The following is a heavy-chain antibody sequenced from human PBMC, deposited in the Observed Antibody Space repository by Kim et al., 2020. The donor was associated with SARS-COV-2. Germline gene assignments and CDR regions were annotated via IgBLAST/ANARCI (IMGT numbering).Heavy chain of an antibody. D-gene: IGHD6-6*01. Sequence: GGSLRLSCVASGFTFSSFPMHWVRQAPGKGLVWVSRVYSDGSGTAYADSVKGRFTISSDNAKNTLYLQMNSLSGEDTALYYCGRGKSLALDVWGQGTTVT. J-gene: IGHJ6*02. V-gene: IGHV3-74*01. CDR1: GFTFSSFP. CDR2: VYSDGSGT. CDR3: GRGKSLALDV.